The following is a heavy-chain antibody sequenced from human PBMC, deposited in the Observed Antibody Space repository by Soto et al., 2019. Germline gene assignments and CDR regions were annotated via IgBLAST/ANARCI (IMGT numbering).Heavy chain of an antibody. CDR2: IYYTGST. CDR3: ARQYSSGSDGERLFDP. CDR1: GGSLSSSSYY. V-gene: IGHV4-39*01. J-gene: IGHJ5*02. Sequence: SETLSLTCTVAGGSLSSSSYYWVWIRQPPGKGLEWIGSIYYTGSTYYNPSLKSRVTISIDTSKNQFSLNLSSVTAADTAVFYCARQYSSGSDGERLFDPWGQGTLVTVSS. D-gene: IGHD6-19*01.